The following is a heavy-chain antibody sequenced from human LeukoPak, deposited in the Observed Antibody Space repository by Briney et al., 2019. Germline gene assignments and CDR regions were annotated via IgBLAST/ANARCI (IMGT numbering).Heavy chain of an antibody. CDR3: ARTYYDILTGYSPLDY. D-gene: IGHD3-9*01. J-gene: IGHJ4*02. Sequence: ASVKVSCKASGYTFTGYYMHWVRQAPGQGLEWIGWINPNSGGTNYAQKFQGRVTMTRDTSISTAYMELSRPRSDDTAVYYCARTYYDILTGYSPLDYWGQGTLVTVSS. CDR2: INPNSGGT. CDR1: GYTFTGYY. V-gene: IGHV1-2*02.